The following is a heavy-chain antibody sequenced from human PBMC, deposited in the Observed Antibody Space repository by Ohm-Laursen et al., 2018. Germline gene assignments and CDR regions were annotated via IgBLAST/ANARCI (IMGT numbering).Heavy chain of an antibody. Sequence: SSLRLSCAASGFTFSTYGMHWVRQAPGKGLEWVAVISNDGTEKYYADSVKGRFTISRDNAKNSLYLQMNSLRAEDTAVYYCARDHFYGFLEWLSGCGMNVWGQGTTVTVSS. CDR3: ARDHFYGFLEWLSGCGMNV. J-gene: IGHJ6*02. CDR2: ISNDGTEK. CDR1: GFTFSTYG. V-gene: IGHV3-30*03. D-gene: IGHD3-3*01.